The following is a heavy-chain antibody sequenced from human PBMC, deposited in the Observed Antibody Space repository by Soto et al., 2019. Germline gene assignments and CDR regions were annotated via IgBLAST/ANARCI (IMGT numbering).Heavy chain of an antibody. CDR3: AKDRYCSGGNCYSGLDY. V-gene: IGHV3-23*01. Sequence: EVQLLESGGGLVQPGGSLRLSCAASGFTFSSYAMSWVHQAPGKGLEWVSGISGSGGSTYYADSVKGRFTISRDNSKNTLYLQMNSLRAEDTAVYYCAKDRYCSGGNCYSGLDYWGQGTLVTVSS. J-gene: IGHJ4*02. CDR2: ISGSGGST. D-gene: IGHD2-15*01. CDR1: GFTFSSYA.